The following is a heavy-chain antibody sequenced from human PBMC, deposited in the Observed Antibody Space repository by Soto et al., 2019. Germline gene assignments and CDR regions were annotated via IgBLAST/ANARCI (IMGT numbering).Heavy chain of an antibody. CDR2: TYYRSKWKY. CDR1: GDSVSSNSAA. CDR3: ARDCHYDDYVPYDF. Sequence: SQTLSLTCVISGDSVSSNSAAWNWIRQSPSRGLEWLGRTYYRSKWKYDYAVSVKSRITINSDTSKNQFSLQLNSVTPEDTAVCYCARDCHYDDYVPYDFWGKGSLVTVPS. D-gene: IGHD4-17*01. V-gene: IGHV6-1*01. J-gene: IGHJ4*02.